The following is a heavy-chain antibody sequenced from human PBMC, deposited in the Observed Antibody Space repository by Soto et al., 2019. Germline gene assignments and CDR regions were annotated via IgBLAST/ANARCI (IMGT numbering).Heavy chain of an antibody. CDR1: GYTIDDYG. Sequence: EVQLVESGGGLVQPGRSLRLSCAASGYTIDDYGMHWVRQAPGKGLEWVSGISWNSGSIGYADSVKGRFTISRDNAKNSLYLQMNSLRAEDTALYYCAKDMTPEYCTNGVCYRRPLDYWGQGTLVTVSS. CDR3: AKDMTPEYCTNGVCYRRPLDY. J-gene: IGHJ4*02. CDR2: ISWNSGSI. D-gene: IGHD2-8*01. V-gene: IGHV3-9*01.